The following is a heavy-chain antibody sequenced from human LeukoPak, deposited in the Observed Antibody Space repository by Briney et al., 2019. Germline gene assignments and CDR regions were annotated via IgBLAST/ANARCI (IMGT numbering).Heavy chain of an antibody. D-gene: IGHD1-26*01. CDR1: GGSISGSY. Sequence: SETLSLTCSVSGGSISGSYWNWIRQPPGKGLEWIGYIYYSGGTNYNPSLESRVTISVDTSKNQFSLKLSSVTAADTAVYYCATYSGSNQRYFDYWGQGTLVTVSS. CDR3: ATYSGSNQRYFDY. V-gene: IGHV4-59*12. CDR2: IYYSGGT. J-gene: IGHJ4*02.